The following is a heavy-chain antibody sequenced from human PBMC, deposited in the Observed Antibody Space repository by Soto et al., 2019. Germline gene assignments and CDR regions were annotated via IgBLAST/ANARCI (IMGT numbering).Heavy chain of an antibody. CDR1: GGSISSGGYS. CDR3: ARTPMY. Sequence: PSETLSLTCAVSGGSISSGGYSWSWIRQPPGEGLEWIGYIYHSGSTYYNPSLKSRVTISVDRSKNQFSLKLSSVTAADTAVYYCARTPMYWGQGTLVTVSS. CDR2: IYHSGST. J-gene: IGHJ4*02. V-gene: IGHV4-30-2*01.